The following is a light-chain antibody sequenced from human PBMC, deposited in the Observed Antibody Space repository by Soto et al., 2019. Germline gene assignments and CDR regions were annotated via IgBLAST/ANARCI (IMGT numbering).Light chain of an antibody. CDR1: QDISYS. Sequence: DIQMTQSPSSLSASIGDRVTITCRASQDISYSLAWFQQKPGKAPKVLLYAASSLQSGAPARFSGSGSGTDFTLTISSLQPEDVATYYCQKYNRPPRTFGQGTEVEIK. CDR3: QKYNRPPRT. CDR2: AAS. J-gene: IGKJ1*01. V-gene: IGKV1-27*01.